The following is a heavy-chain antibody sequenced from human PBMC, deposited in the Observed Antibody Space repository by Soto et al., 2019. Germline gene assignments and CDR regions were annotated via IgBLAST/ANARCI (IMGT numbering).Heavy chain of an antibody. D-gene: IGHD6-19*01. CDR2: ISYDGSNK. Sequence: GGSLRLSCAASGFTFSSYGIHWVRQAPGKGLEWVAVISYDGSNKYYADSVKGRFTISRDNSKNTLYLQMNSLRAEDTAVYYCAKDLWVSSGWYWDYWGQGTLVTVSS. V-gene: IGHV3-30*18. CDR1: GFTFSSYG. J-gene: IGHJ4*02. CDR3: AKDLWVSSGWYWDY.